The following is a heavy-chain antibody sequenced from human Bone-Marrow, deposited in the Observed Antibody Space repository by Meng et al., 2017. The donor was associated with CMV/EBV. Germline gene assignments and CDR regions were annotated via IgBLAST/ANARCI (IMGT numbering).Heavy chain of an antibody. Sequence: GESLKISCAASGFTFSSYSMNWVRQAPGKGLEWVSSISSSSSYIYYADSVKGRFTISRDNAKNSLYLQMNGLRAEDTAVYYCAKDLSGYCSSTSCYVPWFDPWGQGTLVTVSS. J-gene: IGHJ5*02. CDR1: GFTFSSYS. D-gene: IGHD2-2*01. CDR3: AKDLSGYCSSTSCYVPWFDP. V-gene: IGHV3-21*01. CDR2: ISSSSSYI.